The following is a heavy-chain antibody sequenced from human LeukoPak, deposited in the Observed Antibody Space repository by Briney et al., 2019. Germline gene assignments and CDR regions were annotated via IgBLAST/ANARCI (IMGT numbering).Heavy chain of an antibody. CDR2: MNPNSGNT. CDR3: ARANLVATMPHAGFRD. V-gene: IGHV1-8*03. Sequence: GASVKVSCKASGYTFTSYDINWGRQATGQGLEWMGWMNPNSGNTDYAQKFQGRVTITRNTSISTGYMELSSLRSEDTAVYYCARANLVATMPHAGFRDWGQGTLVTVSS. CDR1: GYTFTSYD. J-gene: IGHJ4*02. D-gene: IGHD5-12*01.